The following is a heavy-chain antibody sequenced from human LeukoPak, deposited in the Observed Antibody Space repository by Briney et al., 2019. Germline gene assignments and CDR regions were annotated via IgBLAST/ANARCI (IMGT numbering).Heavy chain of an antibody. J-gene: IGHJ4*02. D-gene: IGHD3-10*01. CDR1: GFTVSGDY. CDR2: MYDGGAT. CDR3: AKLFESGTYNNFFHY. V-gene: IGHV3-53*01. Sequence: GGSLRLSCAVSGFTVSGDYMSWVRQAPGKGLEWVSVMYDGGATHDADSVQGRFTISRDNSKNTLYLQMNSLRPEDTAIYYCAKLFESGTYNNFFHYWGQGTLVTVFS.